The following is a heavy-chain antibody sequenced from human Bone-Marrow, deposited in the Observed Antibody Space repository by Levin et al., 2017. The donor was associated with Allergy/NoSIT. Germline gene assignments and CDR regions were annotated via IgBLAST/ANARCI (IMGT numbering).Heavy chain of an antibody. CDR1: GFTFSDYR. Sequence: PGESLKISCPASGFTFSDYRMNWARQAPGKGLEWVATISSGGSYIYYADSVKGRFTISRENARNSLFLEMNNLRAEDTAVYYCARVNGYCSTSTCYNNWSDPWGQGTLVTVSS. V-gene: IGHV3-21*01. CDR3: ARVNGYCSTSTCYNNWSDP. J-gene: IGHJ5*02. CDR2: ISSGGSYI. D-gene: IGHD2-8*01.